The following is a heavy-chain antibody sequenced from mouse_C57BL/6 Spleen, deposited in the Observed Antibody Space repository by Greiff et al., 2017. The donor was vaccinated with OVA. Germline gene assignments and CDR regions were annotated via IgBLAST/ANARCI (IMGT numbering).Heavy chain of an antibody. Sequence: VKLVESGAELVRPGTSVKMSCKASGYTFTNYWIGWAKQRPGHGLEWIGDIYPGGGYTNYNEKFKGKATLTADKSSSTAYMQFSSLTSEDSAIYYCARSDGYFYAMDYWGQGTSVTVSS. CDR1: GYTFTNYW. J-gene: IGHJ4*01. CDR2: IYPGGGYT. D-gene: IGHD2-3*01. CDR3: ARSDGYFYAMDY. V-gene: IGHV1-63*01.